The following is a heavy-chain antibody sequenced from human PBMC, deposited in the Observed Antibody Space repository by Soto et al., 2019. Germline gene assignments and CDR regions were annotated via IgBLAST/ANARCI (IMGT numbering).Heavy chain of an antibody. J-gene: IGHJ4*02. CDR1: GYTFTSYY. Sequence: QVQLVQSGAEVKKPGASVKVSCKASGYTFTSYYMHWVRQAPGQGLEWMGIINPSGVSTSYAQKFQVRVTMSRDTSTSTVYMELSSLRSDDTAVYYCARDRRSTWGYFDYWGQGTLVTVSS. V-gene: IGHV1-46*01. CDR2: INPSGVST. D-gene: IGHD7-27*01. CDR3: ARDRRSTWGYFDY.